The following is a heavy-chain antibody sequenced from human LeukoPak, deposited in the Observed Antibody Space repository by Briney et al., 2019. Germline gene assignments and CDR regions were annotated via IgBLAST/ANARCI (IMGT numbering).Heavy chain of an antibody. D-gene: IGHD5-18*01. J-gene: IGHJ4*02. CDR3: ARDRTAMATELFDY. CDR1: GFTFSSYG. CDR2: IWCDGSNK. V-gene: IGHV3-33*01. Sequence: GGSLRLSCAASGFTFSSYGMHWVRQAPGKGLEWVAVIWCDGSNKYYADSVKGRFTISRDNSKNTLYLQTNSLRAEDTAVYYCARDRTAMATELFDYWGQGTLVTVSS.